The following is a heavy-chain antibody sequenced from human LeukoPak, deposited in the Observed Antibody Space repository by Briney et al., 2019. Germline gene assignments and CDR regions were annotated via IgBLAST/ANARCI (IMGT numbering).Heavy chain of an antibody. CDR1: GFTFSSYA. CDR3: ARDGAIIPYMVTYFDY. CDR2: ISGSGGST. Sequence: NPGGSLRLSCAASGFTFSSYAMSWVRQAPGKGLEWVSAISGSGGSTYYADSVKGRFTISRDNAKNSLYLQMNSLRAEDTAVYYCARDGAIIPYMVTYFDYWGQGTLVTVSS. D-gene: IGHD5-18*01. V-gene: IGHV3-23*01. J-gene: IGHJ4*02.